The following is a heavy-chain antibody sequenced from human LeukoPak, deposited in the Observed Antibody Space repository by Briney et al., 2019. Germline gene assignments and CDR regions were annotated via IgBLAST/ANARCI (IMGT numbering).Heavy chain of an antibody. CDR1: GFTVSSYA. J-gene: IGHJ4*02. V-gene: IGHV3-23*01. D-gene: IGHD5-18*01. CDR2: ISGSGGST. CDR3: AKDRIQLWEIFDY. Sequence: GGSLRLSCAASGFTVSSYAMSWVRQAPGKGLEWVSAISGSGGSTYYADSVKGRFTISRDNSKNTLYLQMNSLRAEDTAVYYCAKDRIQLWEIFDYWGQGTLVTVSS.